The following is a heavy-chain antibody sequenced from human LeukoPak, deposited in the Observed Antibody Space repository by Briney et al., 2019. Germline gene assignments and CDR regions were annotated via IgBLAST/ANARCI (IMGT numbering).Heavy chain of an antibody. CDR3: ARGGWSAFDI. J-gene: IGHJ3*02. CDR1: GGSISSYY. CDR2: IYYSGAT. V-gene: IGHV4-59*01. Sequence: SETLSLTCTVSGGSISSYYWSWIRQPPGKGLEWIGYIYYSGATKYNPYLKSRVTISVDTSKNQFSMKLRSATAADTAVYYCARGGWSAFDIWSQGTMVTVSS. D-gene: IGHD3-10*01.